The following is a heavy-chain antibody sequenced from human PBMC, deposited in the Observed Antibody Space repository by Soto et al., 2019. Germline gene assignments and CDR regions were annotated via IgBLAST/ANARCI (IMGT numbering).Heavy chain of an antibody. J-gene: IGHJ4*02. CDR1: GYSVNSYC. CDR3: ARAETSGIHYFDY. CDR2: VYYSGST. Sequence: ETLSLTWTVTGYSVNSYCWIWMRQPPGKGLECMGYVYYSGSTNYNPSLKSRVTISVDTSKNQISLRLKSVTAADTAVYYCARAETSGIHYFDYWGQGSLVTVSS. V-gene: IGHV4-59*02. D-gene: IGHD6-13*01.